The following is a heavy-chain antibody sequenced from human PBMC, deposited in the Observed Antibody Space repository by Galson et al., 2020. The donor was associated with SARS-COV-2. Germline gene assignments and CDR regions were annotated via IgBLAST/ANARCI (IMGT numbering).Heavy chain of an antibody. V-gene: IGHV4-59*08. J-gene: IGHJ5*02. D-gene: IGHD1-26*01. CDR2: IFYNWDT. CDR1: GASITDHY. CDR3: ARHARITSWERWLDA. Sequence: SKHLSLPCSVSGASITDHYWTSIRQPTGKGLEWIGHIFYNWDTAHNPSPESRVTISLDTSKNQLSLNLNSVTAADTAVYYCARHARITSWERWLDAWGQGTL.